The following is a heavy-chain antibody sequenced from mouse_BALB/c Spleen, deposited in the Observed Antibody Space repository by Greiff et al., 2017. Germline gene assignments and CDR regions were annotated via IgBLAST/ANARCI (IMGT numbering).Heavy chain of an antibody. CDR2: INPSNGRT. CDR3: ATYYRFYFDY. Sequence: QVQLQQPGAELVKPGASVKLSCKASGYTFTSYWMHWVKQRPGQGLEWIGEINPSNGRTNYNEKFKSKATLTVDKSSSTAYMQLSSLTSEDSAVYYCATYYRFYFDYWGQGTTLTVSS. V-gene: IGHV1S81*02. J-gene: IGHJ2*01. D-gene: IGHD2-14*01. CDR1: GYTFTSYW.